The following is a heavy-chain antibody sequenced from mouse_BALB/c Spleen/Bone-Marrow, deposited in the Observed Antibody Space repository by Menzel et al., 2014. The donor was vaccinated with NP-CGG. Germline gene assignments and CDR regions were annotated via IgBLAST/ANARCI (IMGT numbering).Heavy chain of an antibody. CDR1: GFTFSSYT. D-gene: IGHD2-1*01. CDR2: ISNGGGST. J-gene: IGHJ2*01. Sequence: EVKLMESGGGLVQPGGSLKLSCAASGFTFSSYTVSWVRQTPEKRLEWVAHISNGGGSTYYPDTVKGRFTISRDNAKNTLYLQMSSLKSEDTAMYYCARQIYFPYFDYWGQGTTLTVSS. V-gene: IGHV5-12-2*01. CDR3: ARQIYFPYFDY.